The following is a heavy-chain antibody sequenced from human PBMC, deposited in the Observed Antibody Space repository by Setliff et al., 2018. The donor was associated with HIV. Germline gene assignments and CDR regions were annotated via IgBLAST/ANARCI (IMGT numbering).Heavy chain of an antibody. CDR3: VRDESSYYDSSGYLVFDH. CDR1: GYTFTTYG. Sequence: ASVKVSCKASGYTFTTYGFNWVRQAPGQGLEWMGWISAYNGNRNYAQKVQDRVTMTTDTSTRTAYMELRSLRSDDTAVYYCVRDESSYYDSSGYLVFDHWGQGTLVTVSS. D-gene: IGHD3-22*01. J-gene: IGHJ4*02. CDR2: ISAYNGNR. V-gene: IGHV1-18*01.